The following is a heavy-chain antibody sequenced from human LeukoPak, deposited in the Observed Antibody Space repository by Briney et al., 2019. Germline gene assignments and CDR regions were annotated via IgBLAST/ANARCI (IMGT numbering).Heavy chain of an antibody. CDR2: INAGNGNT. CDR3: ARGRLITMVRGVITFDY. CDR1: GYTFTSYA. V-gene: IGHV1-3*01. J-gene: IGHJ4*02. D-gene: IGHD3-10*01. Sequence: ASVKVSCKASGYTFTSYAMHWVRQASGQRLEWMGWINAGNGNTKYSQKFQGRVTIARDTSASTAYMELSSLRSEDTAVYYCARGRLITMVRGVITFDYWGQGTLVTVSS.